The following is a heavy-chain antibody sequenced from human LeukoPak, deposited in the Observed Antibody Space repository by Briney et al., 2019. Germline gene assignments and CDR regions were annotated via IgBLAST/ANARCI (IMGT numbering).Heavy chain of an antibody. J-gene: IGHJ4*02. D-gene: IGHD6-19*01. CDR3: ARHAEYNSGWHFYLDH. V-gene: IGHV4-39*01. Sequence: KTSETLSLTCTVSGVSTTNGIYYWAWIRQSPGKGLEWIGSVHNVGSTYYNLSLMSRVTMSIDTSKNQFSLRLNSVTAADTAVYYCARHAEYNSGWHFYLDHWGQGILVTVSS. CDR1: GVSTTNGIYY. CDR2: VHNVGST.